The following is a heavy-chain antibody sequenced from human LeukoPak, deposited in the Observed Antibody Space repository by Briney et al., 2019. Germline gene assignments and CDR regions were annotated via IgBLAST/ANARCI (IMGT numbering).Heavy chain of an antibody. J-gene: IGHJ6*04. CDR3: AELGITMIGGV. Sequence: GGSLRLSCAASGFTFSSYWMSWVRQAPGKGLEWVANIKQDGGEIYYVDSVKGRFTISRDNAKNSLSLQMNSLRAEDTAVYYCAELGITMIGGVWGKGTTVTISS. CDR1: GFTFSSYW. V-gene: IGHV3-7*01. CDR2: IKQDGGEI. D-gene: IGHD3-10*02.